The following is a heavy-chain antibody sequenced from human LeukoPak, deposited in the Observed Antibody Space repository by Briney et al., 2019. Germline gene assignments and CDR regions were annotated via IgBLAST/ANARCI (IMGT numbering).Heavy chain of an antibody. CDR1: GFTFSSYW. D-gene: IGHD6-13*01. V-gene: IGHV3-7*01. J-gene: IGHJ4*02. Sequence: GGSLRLSCTASGFTFSSYWMSWVRQAPGKGLEWVANIKQDESEKFYVDSVKGRFTISRDNAKNSLYLQMNSLRAEDTAVYYCARDPGIPAAGTVGYFDYWGQGTLVTVSS. CDR3: ARDPGIPAAGTVGYFDY. CDR2: IKQDESEK.